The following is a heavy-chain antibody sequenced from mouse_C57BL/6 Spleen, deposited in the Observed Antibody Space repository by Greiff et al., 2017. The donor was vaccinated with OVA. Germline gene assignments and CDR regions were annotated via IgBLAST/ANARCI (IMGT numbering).Heavy chain of an antibody. Sequence: QVQLQQSGAELVKPGASVKLSCKASGYTLTSYWMHWVKQRPGQGLEWIGMIHPNSGSTNYNEKFKSKATLTVDKTASTAYMQLSSLTSEDSAVYYCARSGQTGPGPFAYWGQGTLVTVSA. CDR2: IHPNSGST. V-gene: IGHV1-64*01. CDR1: GYTLTSYW. J-gene: IGHJ3*01. CDR3: ARSGQTGPGPFAY. D-gene: IGHD4-1*01.